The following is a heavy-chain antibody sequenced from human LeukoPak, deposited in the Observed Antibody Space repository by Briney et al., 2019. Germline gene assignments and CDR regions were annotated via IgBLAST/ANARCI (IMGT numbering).Heavy chain of an antibody. Sequence: SETLSLTCAVYGASFSYDYWSWIRQAPGKGLEWIGEINHSGSVTYNPSLKSRVTISAEKSKSQFSLRLASVTAADTAVYYCAKGVWAPRFDSWGQGTLVTVSS. CDR2: INHSGSV. J-gene: IGHJ5*01. CDR1: GASFSYDY. V-gene: IGHV4-34*01. D-gene: IGHD7-27*01. CDR3: AKGVWAPRFDS.